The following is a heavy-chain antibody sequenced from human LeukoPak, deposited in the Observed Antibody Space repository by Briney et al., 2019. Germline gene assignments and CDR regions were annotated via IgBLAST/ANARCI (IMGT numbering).Heavy chain of an antibody. V-gene: IGHV3-23*01. CDR3: AKKYSSGWYPFDY. CDR2: ISASGSST. Sequence: GGSLRLSCAASGFTFSSYAMSWVRQAPGKGLEWVSGISASGSSTYYADSVKGRFTISRDNSENTLYLQMNSLRAEDTAVYYCAKKYSSGWYPFDYWGQGTLVTVSS. CDR1: GFTFSSYA. J-gene: IGHJ4*02. D-gene: IGHD6-19*01.